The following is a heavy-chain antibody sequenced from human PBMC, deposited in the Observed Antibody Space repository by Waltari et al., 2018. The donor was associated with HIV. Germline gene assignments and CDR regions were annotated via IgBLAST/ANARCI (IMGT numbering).Heavy chain of an antibody. V-gene: IGHV4-61*02. D-gene: IGHD3-3*01. J-gene: IGHJ6*02. CDR3: AKEGKDDCEFWSSYFFGMDV. Sequence: QVQLQGSGPGRVQPSQTRTLTCTGPGGSISSGRYNWCRIRRPAGKGLEWMGRISTSGSTNYNPSRKSRVTISVDTSKNQFSLKLSSVTAADTAVYYCAKEGKDDCEFWSSYFFGMDVWGQGTTVTVSS. CDR2: ISTSGST. CDR1: GGSISSGRYN.